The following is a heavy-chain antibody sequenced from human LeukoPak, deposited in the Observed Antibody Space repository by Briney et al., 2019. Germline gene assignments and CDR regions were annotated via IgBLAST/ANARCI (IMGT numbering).Heavy chain of an antibody. CDR2: INTNTGSP. CDR3: ARDPAYCGGDCYSVFAYDL. V-gene: IGHV7-4-1*02. CDR1: GYTFTGYY. J-gene: IGHJ3*01. D-gene: IGHD2-21*02. Sequence: ASVKVSCKASGYTFTGYYMHWVRQAPGQGLEWMGWINTNTGSPTYAQGFTGRFVFDLDTSVSTAYLQISSLKAEDTAVYYCARDPAYCGGDCYSVFAYDLWGQGTPVTVSS.